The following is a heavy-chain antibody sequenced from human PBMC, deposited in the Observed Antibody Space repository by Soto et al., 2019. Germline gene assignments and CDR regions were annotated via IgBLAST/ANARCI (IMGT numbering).Heavy chain of an antibody. V-gene: IGHV3-21*01. CDR3: ARDTVSSWAYYYYYYGMDV. Sequence: GSLRLSCAASGFTFSSYSMNWVRQAPGKGLEWVSSISSSSSYIYYADSVKGRFTISRDNAKNSLYLQMNSLRAEDTAVYYCARDTVSSWAYYYYYYGMDVWGQGTTVTVSS. J-gene: IGHJ6*02. D-gene: IGHD6-13*01. CDR2: ISSSSSYI. CDR1: GFTFSSYS.